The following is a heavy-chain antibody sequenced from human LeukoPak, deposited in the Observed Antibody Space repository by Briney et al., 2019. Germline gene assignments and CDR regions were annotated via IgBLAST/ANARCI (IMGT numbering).Heavy chain of an antibody. Sequence: GALRLSCTASGFTFGDYAMSWVRQAPGKGLEWVGFIRSKAYGGTTEYAASVKGRFTISRDDSKSIAYLQMNSLKTEDTAVYYCTRRDFDWLSNYYYYMDVWGKGTTVTISS. CDR2: IRSKAYGGTT. CDR1: GFTFGDYA. D-gene: IGHD3-9*01. J-gene: IGHJ6*03. CDR3: TRRDFDWLSNYYYYMDV. V-gene: IGHV3-49*04.